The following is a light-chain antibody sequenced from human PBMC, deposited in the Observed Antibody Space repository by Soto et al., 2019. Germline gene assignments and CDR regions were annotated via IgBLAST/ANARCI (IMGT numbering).Light chain of an antibody. CDR1: QILLNRNGYNY. CDR3: MQPLHTPWT. J-gene: IGKJ1*01. Sequence: DIVMTQSPLSLPVTPGEPASISCSSSQILLNRNGYNYLDWFVQKPGQSPQLLIYMTSNRSPGVPDRFSGSGSGTDFTLKISRVEAEDVGVYYCMQPLHTPWTFGQGTKVDIK. CDR2: MTS. V-gene: IGKV2-28*01.